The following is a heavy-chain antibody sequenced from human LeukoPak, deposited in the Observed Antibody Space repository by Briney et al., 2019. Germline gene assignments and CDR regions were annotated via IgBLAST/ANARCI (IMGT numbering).Heavy chain of an antibody. V-gene: IGHV6-1*01. Sequence: SQTLSLTCVNCRDCVSSIRAAWNWTRHSPSGGLEWLGRTYYRSKWVSDYAESVKGRIAFNADTPKNQLSVLLNSVTPEDTAVYYCAGGTAITGFHSWAHGTLVTVSS. CDR1: RDCVSSIRAA. D-gene: IGHD1-20*01. J-gene: IGHJ4*01. CDR2: TYYRSKWVS. CDR3: AGGTAITGFHS.